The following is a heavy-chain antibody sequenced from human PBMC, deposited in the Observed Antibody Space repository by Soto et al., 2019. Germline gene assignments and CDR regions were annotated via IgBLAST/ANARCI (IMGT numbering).Heavy chain of an antibody. V-gene: IGHV3-9*01. J-gene: IGHJ5*02. CDR2: VSWNGGNI. Sequence: EVQLVESGGALVQPGGSLRLSCAASGFTFGDYAMHWVRLAPGKGLEWVSGVSWNGGNIDYADSVRGRFTISRDNAKNSVNHQKNSQRGDDTAMYNCGTGRELVKCGERPANVPFDPWGQGTLVTVSS. CDR1: GFTFGDYA. D-gene: IGHD3-10*01. CDR3: GTGRELVKCGERPANVPFDP.